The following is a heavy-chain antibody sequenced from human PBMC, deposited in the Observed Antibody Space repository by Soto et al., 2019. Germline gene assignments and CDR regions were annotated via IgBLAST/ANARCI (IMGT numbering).Heavy chain of an antibody. CDR2: LSYEGSEE. J-gene: IGHJ4*02. D-gene: IGHD6-19*01. CDR1: GFNFGVFG. Sequence: QVRLVESGGGVVQPGRSLRLSCAASGFNFGVFGMHWVRQAPGKGLEWLSVLSYEGSEEYYADSVRGRFTISRDNSKNTLFLQMDSLRVDDTRVYYCALTRRSSLLEVAGPGFEYWGEGTLVTVS. V-gene: IGHV3-30*03. CDR3: ALTRRSSLLEVAGPGFEY.